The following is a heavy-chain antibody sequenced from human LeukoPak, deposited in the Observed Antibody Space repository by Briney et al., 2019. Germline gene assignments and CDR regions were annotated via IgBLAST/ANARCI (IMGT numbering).Heavy chain of an antibody. CDR2: ISGSGGST. CDR1: GFTFSSYA. J-gene: IGHJ4*02. CDR3: APTPHDYGDYG. Sequence: GGSLRLSCAASGFTFSSYAMSWVRQAPGKGLEWVSAISGSGGSTYYADSVKGRFTISRDNSKNTLYLQMNSLRAEDTAVYYCAPTPHDYGDYGWGQGTLVTVSS. V-gene: IGHV3-23*01. D-gene: IGHD4-17*01.